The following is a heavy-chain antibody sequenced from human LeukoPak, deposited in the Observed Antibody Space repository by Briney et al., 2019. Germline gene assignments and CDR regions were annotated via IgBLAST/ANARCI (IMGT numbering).Heavy chain of an antibody. V-gene: IGHV3-30*04. CDR3: ARDRRGGVGSSRWFDY. CDR1: GFTFSSYA. Sequence: PGRSLRLSCAASGFTFSSYAMHWVRQAPGKGLEWVAVISYDGSNKYYADSVKGRFTISRDNSRNTPYLQMNSLRAEDTAVYYCARDRRGGVGSSRWFDYWGQGTLVTVSS. J-gene: IGHJ4*02. D-gene: IGHD1-26*01. CDR2: ISYDGSNK.